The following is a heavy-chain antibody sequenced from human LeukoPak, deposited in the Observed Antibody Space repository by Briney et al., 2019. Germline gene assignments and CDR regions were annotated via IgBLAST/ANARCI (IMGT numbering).Heavy chain of an antibody. V-gene: IGHV3-23*01. CDR2: TSGSGGST. CDR1: GFTFSSYA. J-gene: IGHJ6*02. CDR3: AKGQHYYYYGMDV. Sequence: GGSLRLSCAAAGFTFSSYAMSWVRRAPGKGLEWVSATSGSGGSTYYADSVKGRFTISRDNSKNTLYLQMNSLRAEDTAVYYCAKGQHYYYYGMDVWGQGTTVTVSS.